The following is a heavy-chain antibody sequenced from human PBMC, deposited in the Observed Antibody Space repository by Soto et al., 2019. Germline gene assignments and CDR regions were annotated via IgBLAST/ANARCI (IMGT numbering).Heavy chain of an antibody. CDR3: ARGASITVAGTSFDY. Sequence: QVQLVESGGGVAQPGRSLRLSCAASGFTFSSHSMHWVRQAPGKGLEWVAVISFDGSYKYYADSVKGRFTISRDNSKNTLYLQMNILRAEETAVYYCARGASITVAGTSFDYWGQGTLVTVSS. CDR2: ISFDGSYK. V-gene: IGHV3-30-3*01. D-gene: IGHD6-19*01. CDR1: GFTFSSHS. J-gene: IGHJ4*02.